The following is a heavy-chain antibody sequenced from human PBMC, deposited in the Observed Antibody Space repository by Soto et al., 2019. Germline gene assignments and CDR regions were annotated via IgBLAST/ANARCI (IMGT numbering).Heavy chain of an antibody. J-gene: IGHJ4*02. D-gene: IGHD3-10*01. CDR2: ISWNSGSI. CDR3: AKVRQVRGVIIGGYFDY. Sequence: EVQLVESGGGLVQPGRSLRLSCAASGFTFDDYAMHWVRQAPGKGLEWVSGISWNSGSIGYADSVKGRFTISRDNAKNSLYLQMNSLRAADTALYYCAKVRQVRGVIIGGYFDYWGQGTLVTVSS. V-gene: IGHV3-9*01. CDR1: GFTFDDYA.